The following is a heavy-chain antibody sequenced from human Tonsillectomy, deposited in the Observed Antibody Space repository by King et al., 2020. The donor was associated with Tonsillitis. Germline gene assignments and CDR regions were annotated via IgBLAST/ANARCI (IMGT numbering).Heavy chain of an antibody. CDR2: ISYDGSEK. Sequence: QLVQSGGGVVQPGRSLRLSCAASGFTFSNYAMHWVRQAPGKGLEWVAIISYDGSEKYYADSVKGRFTISRDNSKNKMYVQMNSLTTEDTAVYYCARDLMSGDWNDPLGYFDYWGQGTLVTVSS. J-gene: IGHJ4*02. CDR1: GFTFSNYA. V-gene: IGHV3-30*04. CDR3: ARDLMSGDWNDPLGYFDY. D-gene: IGHD1-1*01.